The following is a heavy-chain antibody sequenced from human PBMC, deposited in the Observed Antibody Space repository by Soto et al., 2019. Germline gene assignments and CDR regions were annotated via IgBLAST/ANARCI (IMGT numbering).Heavy chain of an antibody. CDR1: GFTFSSYW. CDR2: INSDGSST. D-gene: IGHD6-6*01. V-gene: IGHV3-74*01. CDR3: ARDPAEQLVPGS. J-gene: IGHJ5*02. Sequence: PGGSLRLSCAASGFTFSSYWMHWVRQAPGKGLVWVSRINSDGSSTSYADSVKGRFTISRDNAKNTLHLQMNSLRAEDTAVYYCARDPAEQLVPGSWGQGTLVTVSS.